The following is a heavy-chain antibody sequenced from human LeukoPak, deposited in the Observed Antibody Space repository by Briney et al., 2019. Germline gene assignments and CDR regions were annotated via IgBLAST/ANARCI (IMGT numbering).Heavy chain of an antibody. CDR2: ISAYSGNT. J-gene: IGHJ4*02. V-gene: IGHV1-18*01. CDR1: GYTFTNYA. Sequence: ASVKVSCKASGYTFTNYAINWVRQAPGQGLEWMGWISAYSGNTNYAQNLQGRVTMTTDTSTSTAYMELRSLRSDDTAVYYCARGDCSSTSCLHRDFDYWGQGTLVTVSS. D-gene: IGHD2-2*01. CDR3: ARGDCSSTSCLHRDFDY.